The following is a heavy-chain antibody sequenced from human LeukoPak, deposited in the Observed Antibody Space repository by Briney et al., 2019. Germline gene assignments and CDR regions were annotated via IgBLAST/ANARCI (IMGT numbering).Heavy chain of an antibody. J-gene: IGHJ4*02. CDR3: ARHPSYYSGWPLDS. V-gene: IGHV5-51*01. CDR2: TYLGDSDT. D-gene: IGHD6-19*01. Sequence: GESLKISCKGAGYSFTNYWIGWGRQMPGKGFEWMGITYLGDSDTRYSPSFQGQVTISADKSISTAYLQWSSLKASDTAMYYCARHPSYYSGWPLDSWGQGTLVTVSS. CDR1: GYSFTNYW.